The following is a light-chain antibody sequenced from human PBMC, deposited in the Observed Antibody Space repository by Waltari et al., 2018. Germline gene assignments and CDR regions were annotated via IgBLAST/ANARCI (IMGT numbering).Light chain of an antibody. CDR3: SSYTSSSTVV. J-gene: IGLJ2*01. Sequence: QSALTQPASVSGSPGQSITISCTGTSSDVGGYNYVSWYQQHPGKAPKLMIYDVSKPPSGVSNRFSGSKSGNTACLTISELHAEDVADYYCSSYTSSSTVVFVGGTKLTVL. CDR1: SSDVGGYNY. CDR2: DVS. V-gene: IGLV2-14*03.